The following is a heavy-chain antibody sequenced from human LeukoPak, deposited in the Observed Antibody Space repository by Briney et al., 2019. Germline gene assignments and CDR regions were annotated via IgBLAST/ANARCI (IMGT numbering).Heavy chain of an antibody. V-gene: IGHV1-69*04. CDR2: IIPIFGIA. D-gene: IGHD2-15*01. Sequence: ASVKVSCKASGGTFSSYAISWVRQAPGQGLEWMRRIIPIFGIANYAQKFQGRVTITADKSTSTAYMELSSLRSEDTAVYYCARDHGLLGYYYGMDVWGQGATVTVSS. J-gene: IGHJ6*02. CDR1: GGTFSSYA. CDR3: ARDHGLLGYYYGMDV.